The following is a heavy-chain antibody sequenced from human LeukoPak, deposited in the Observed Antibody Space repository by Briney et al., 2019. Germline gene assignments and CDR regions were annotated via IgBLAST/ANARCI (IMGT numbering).Heavy chain of an antibody. CDR3: ARDIDRYYGDY. J-gene: IGHJ4*02. CDR2: IKQDGSEK. Sequence: GGSLRLSCAASGFTLSSYAMSWVRQAPGKGLEWVANIKQDGSEKYYVDSVKGRFSISRDNAKSSLYLQMNNLRAEDTAVYYCARDIDRYYGDYWGQGTLVTVSS. D-gene: IGHD3-16*01. CDR1: GFTLSSYA. V-gene: IGHV3-7*01.